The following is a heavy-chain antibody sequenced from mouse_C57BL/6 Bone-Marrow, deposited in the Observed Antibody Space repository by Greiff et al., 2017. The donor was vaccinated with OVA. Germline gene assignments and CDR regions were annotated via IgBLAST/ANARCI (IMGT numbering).Heavy chain of an antibody. V-gene: IGHV7-3*01. CDR2: IRNKANGYTT. Sequence: EVKLVESGGGLVQPGGSLSLSCAASGFTFTDYYMSWVRQPPGKALEWLGFIRNKANGYTTEYSASVKGRFTISRDNSQSILYLQMNALRAEDSATYYCARYGGPRYFDVWGTGTTVTVSS. CDR3: ARYGGPRYFDV. CDR1: GFTFTDYY. J-gene: IGHJ1*03. D-gene: IGHD6-1*01.